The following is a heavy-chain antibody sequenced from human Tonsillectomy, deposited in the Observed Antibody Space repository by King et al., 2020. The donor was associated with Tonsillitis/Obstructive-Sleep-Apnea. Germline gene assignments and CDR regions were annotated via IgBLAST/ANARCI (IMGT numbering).Heavy chain of an antibody. CDR3: TKDKKPRFGGAGNWFDP. D-gene: IGHD3-16*01. Sequence: VQLVESGGGLVQPGRSLRLSCAASGFMFHDYAMHWVRQAPGKGLEWVSGISWNSGSIGYADSVKGRFTISRDNAKNSLYLQMNSLRAEDTALYYCTKDKKPRFGGAGNWFDPWGQGTLVTVSS. CDR1: GFMFHDYA. CDR2: ISWNSGSI. V-gene: IGHV3-9*01. J-gene: IGHJ5*02.